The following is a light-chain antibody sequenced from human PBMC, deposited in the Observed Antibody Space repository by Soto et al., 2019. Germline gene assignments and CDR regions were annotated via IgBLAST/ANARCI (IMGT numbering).Light chain of an antibody. V-gene: IGKV1-5*01. CDR1: QSISSW. CDR2: DPS. J-gene: IGKJ4*01. CDR3: QQYNTYSSLT. Sequence: DIQMTQSPSTLSASVGDRVTITCRASQSISSWLAWYQQKLGRAPRLLIYDPSSLESGVPSRFSGSGYGTEFTLTISSLQPDDFATYYCQQYNTYSSLTFGGGTKVEIK.